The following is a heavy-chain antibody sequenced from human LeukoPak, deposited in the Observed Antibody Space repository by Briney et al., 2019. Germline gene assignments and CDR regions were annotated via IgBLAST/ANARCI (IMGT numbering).Heavy chain of an antibody. CDR1: GFTFGDYP. J-gene: IGHJ3*02. CDR3: TRRNTADAFDI. D-gene: IGHD5-18*01. Sequence: GGSLRLSCSASGFTFGDYPMTWVRQAPGMGLEWVGFIRGKAFGGKTHYAAPVKGRFTISRDDSKSIAYLQLNSLKTEDTAVYYCTRRNTADAFDIWGHGTMVTVSS. CDR2: IRGKAFGGKT. V-gene: IGHV3-49*04.